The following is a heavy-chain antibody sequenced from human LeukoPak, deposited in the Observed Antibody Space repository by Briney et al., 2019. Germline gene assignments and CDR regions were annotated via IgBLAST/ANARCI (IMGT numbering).Heavy chain of an antibody. V-gene: IGHV4-39*01. Sequence: SETLSLTCTVSGGSISSSSYYWGWIRQPPGKGLEWIGSIYYSGSTYYNPSLKSRVTISVDTSKNQFSLKLSSVTAADTAVYYCASRRIVVVPVAAGTYFDYWGQGTLVTVSS. CDR2: IYYSGST. CDR1: GGSISSSSYY. J-gene: IGHJ4*02. D-gene: IGHD2-2*01. CDR3: ASRRIVVVPVAAGTYFDY.